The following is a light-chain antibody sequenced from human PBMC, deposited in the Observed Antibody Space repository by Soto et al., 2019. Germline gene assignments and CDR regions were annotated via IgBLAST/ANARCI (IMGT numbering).Light chain of an antibody. CDR2: AAS. J-gene: IGKJ1*01. Sequence: DIQMTQSPSSLSASVGDRVTITCRAGRNIINYLNWYQQKPGKAPNLFIFAASNLQPGVPSRFSGSGSGTDFTLTITNLQPEDSATYYCQQSYTTRPMFGQGTKVEIQ. CDR3: QQSYTTRPM. CDR1: RNIINY. V-gene: IGKV1-39*01.